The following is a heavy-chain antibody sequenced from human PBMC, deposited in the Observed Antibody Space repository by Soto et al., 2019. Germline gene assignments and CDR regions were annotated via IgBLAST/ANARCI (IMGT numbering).Heavy chain of an antibody. D-gene: IGHD3-9*01. CDR2: ISGSGGST. J-gene: IGHJ4*02. Sequence: DVQLLESGGGLVQPGGSLRLSCAASGFTFNNYAMSWVRQAPGKGLEWVSAISGSGGSTYYADSVKGRFTISRDKSNNTLYLQMNSLSAEDSAVYYCAKGLILTGYYRGDYFDYWGQGALVTVSS. CDR1: GFTFNNYA. CDR3: AKGLILTGYYRGDYFDY. V-gene: IGHV3-23*01.